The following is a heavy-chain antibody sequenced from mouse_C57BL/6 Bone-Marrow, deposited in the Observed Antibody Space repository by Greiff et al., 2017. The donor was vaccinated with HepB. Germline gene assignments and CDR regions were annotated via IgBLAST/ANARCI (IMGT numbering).Heavy chain of an antibody. Sequence: VQLQQPGAELVRPGTSVKLSCKASGYTFTSYWMHWVKQRPGQGLEWIGVIDPSDSYTNYNQKFKGKATLTVDTSSSTAYMQLSSLTSEDSAVYYCARWGYGSFLFDYWGQGTTLTVSS. CDR2: IDPSDSYT. CDR3: ARWGYGSFLFDY. D-gene: IGHD1-1*01. CDR1: GYTFTSYW. V-gene: IGHV1-59*01. J-gene: IGHJ2*01.